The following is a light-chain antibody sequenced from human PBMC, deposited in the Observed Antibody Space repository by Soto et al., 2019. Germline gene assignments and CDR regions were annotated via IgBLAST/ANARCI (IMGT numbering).Light chain of an antibody. CDR3: YSYTSISIYV. CDR1: SSDVGGYNY. V-gene: IGLV2-14*03. CDR2: DVS. J-gene: IGLJ1*01. Sequence: QSVLTQPASVCGSPGQSITISCTGTSSDVGGYNYVSWYQQHPAKAPKVMIYDVSNRPSGVSNRFSGSKSGNTASLTISGLQAEVDADYYCYSYTSISIYVVGPVTNVTV.